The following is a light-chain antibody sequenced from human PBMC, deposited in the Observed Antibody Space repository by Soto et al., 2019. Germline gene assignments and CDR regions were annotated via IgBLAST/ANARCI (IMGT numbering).Light chain of an antibody. J-gene: IGKJ1*01. CDR3: QQYGSSPPT. CDR1: QSVSNNY. Sequence: DIVLTQSPGTLSLSPGERATLSCRASQSVSNNYLAWYRQKPGQAPRLRIYGASYRAAGTPDRFSASGSGTVFTLTINRLEPEDFALYYCQQYGSSPPTFGQGTKVDIK. V-gene: IGKV3-20*01. CDR2: GAS.